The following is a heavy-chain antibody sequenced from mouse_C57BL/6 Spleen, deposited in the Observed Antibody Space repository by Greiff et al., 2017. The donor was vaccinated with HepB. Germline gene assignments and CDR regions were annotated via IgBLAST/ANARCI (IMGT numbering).Heavy chain of an antibody. J-gene: IGHJ2*01. D-gene: IGHD1-1*01. Sequence: LQESGPELVKPGASVKISCKASGYAFSSSWMNWVKQRPGKGLEWIGRIYPGDGDTNYNGKFKGKATLTADKSSSTAYMQLSSLTSEDSAVYFCARSGGITPLDYWGQGTTLTVSS. V-gene: IGHV1-82*01. CDR1: GYAFSSSW. CDR2: IYPGDGDT. CDR3: ARSGGITPLDY.